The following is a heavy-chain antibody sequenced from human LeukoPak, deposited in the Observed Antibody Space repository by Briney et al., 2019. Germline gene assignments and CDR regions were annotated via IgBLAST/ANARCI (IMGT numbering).Heavy chain of an antibody. CDR2: IYYSGGT. J-gene: IGHJ4*02. V-gene: IGHV4-59*08. CDR1: GGSISSYY. Sequence: SETLSLTCTVSGGSISSYYWSWIRQPPGKGLEWIGYIYYSGGTNYNPSLKSRVTISVDTSKNQFSLKLSSVTAAGTAVYYCARGGATLRWLQLPYYFDYWGQGTLVTVSS. CDR3: ARGGATLRWLQLPYYFDY. D-gene: IGHD5-24*01.